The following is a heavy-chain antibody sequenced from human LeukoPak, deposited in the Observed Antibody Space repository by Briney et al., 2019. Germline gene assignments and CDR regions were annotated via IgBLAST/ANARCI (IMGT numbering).Heavy chain of an antibody. CDR2: IYYSGNT. V-gene: IGHV4-39*01. CDR1: GGSISSSSYY. J-gene: IGHJ2*01. Sequence: SETLSLTCTVSGGSISSSSYYWVWIRQPPGKGLEGIGRIYYSGNTYYNPSLKSRVTISVDTSKNQFSLKLSSVTAADTAVYYCARRGHRSHGYWYFDLWGRGTLVTVSS. CDR3: ARRGHRSHGYWYFDL.